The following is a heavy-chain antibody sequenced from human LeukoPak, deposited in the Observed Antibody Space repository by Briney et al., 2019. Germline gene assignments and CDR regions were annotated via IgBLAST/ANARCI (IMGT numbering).Heavy chain of an antibody. Sequence: SETLSLTCAVYGGSFSGYYCSWIRQPPGKGLEWIGEINHSGSTNYNPSLKSRVTISVDTSENQFSLKLSSVTAADTAVYYCARGAAVAGPNGAEYFQHWGQGTLVTVSS. J-gene: IGHJ1*01. D-gene: IGHD6-19*01. CDR2: INHSGST. V-gene: IGHV4-34*01. CDR3: ARGAAVAGPNGAEYFQH. CDR1: GGSFSGYY.